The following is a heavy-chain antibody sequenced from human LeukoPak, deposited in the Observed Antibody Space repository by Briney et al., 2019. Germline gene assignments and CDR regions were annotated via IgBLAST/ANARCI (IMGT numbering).Heavy chain of an antibody. CDR1: GFTFSSYW. CDR2: IASDGST. CDR3: IGSGGGPGY. J-gene: IGHJ4*02. Sequence: GGSLRLSCAASGFTFSSYWMQWVRQAPGKGLVWVSRIASDGSTVYADSVKGRFTISRDNAKDTVYLQMNSLRVEDTAVYYCIGSGGGPGYWGQGTLVTVSS. V-gene: IGHV3-74*01. D-gene: IGHD1-26*01.